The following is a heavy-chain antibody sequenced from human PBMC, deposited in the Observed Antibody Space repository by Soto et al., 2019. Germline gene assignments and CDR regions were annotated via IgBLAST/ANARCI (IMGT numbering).Heavy chain of an antibody. CDR2: IYYSGST. Sequence: LETLSLTCTVSGGSSSSYYWSWIRQPPGKGLEWIGYIYYSGSTNYNPSLKSRVTISVDTSKNQVSLRLSSVTAADTAVYYCARGATNWPFDYWGQGTLVTVSS. J-gene: IGHJ4*02. D-gene: IGHD1-26*01. CDR1: GGSSSSYY. V-gene: IGHV4-59*08. CDR3: ARGATNWPFDY.